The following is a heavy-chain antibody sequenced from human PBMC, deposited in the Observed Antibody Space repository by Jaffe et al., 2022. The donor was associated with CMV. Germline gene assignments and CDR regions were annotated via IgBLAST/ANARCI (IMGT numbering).Heavy chain of an antibody. CDR3: AREMDLIQSYGDYYYYGMDV. D-gene: IGHD3-16*01. V-gene: IGHV3-33*01. CDR1: GFTFSSYG. J-gene: IGHJ6*02. CDR2: IWYDGSNK. Sequence: QVQLVESGGGVVQPGRSLRLSCAASGFTFSSYGMHWVRQAPGKGLEWVAVIWYDGSNKYYADSVKGRFTISRDNSKNTLYLQMNSLRAEDTAVYYCAREMDLIQSYGDYYYYGMDVWGQGTTVTVSS.